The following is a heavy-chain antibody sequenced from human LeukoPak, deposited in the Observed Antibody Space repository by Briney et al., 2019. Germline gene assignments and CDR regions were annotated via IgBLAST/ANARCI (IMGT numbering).Heavy chain of an antibody. CDR2: IYSGDSDT. CDR3: ARHPKYSSGWRWFDP. V-gene: IGHV5-51*01. Sequence: GESLKIYCKGSGYSFTTYWIGWVRQMPGKGLEWIGIIYSGDSDTRYSPSFEGQVTISADKSICTAYLQWSSLKASDSATYYCARHPKYSSGWRWFDPWGQGTLVTVSS. D-gene: IGHD6-19*01. J-gene: IGHJ5*02. CDR1: GYSFTTYW.